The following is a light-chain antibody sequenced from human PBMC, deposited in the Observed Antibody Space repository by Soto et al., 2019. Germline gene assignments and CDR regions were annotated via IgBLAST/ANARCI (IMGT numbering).Light chain of an antibody. Sequence: QSVLTQPASVSGSPGQSITISCTGTSSDVGAYNFVSWYQHHPGRAPKLIIYEVTIRPSGVSNRFSGSKSGNTASLSISGLQTEDEADYYCGSYTSATTWVFGGGTKLTVL. CDR1: SSDVGAYNF. CDR2: EVT. V-gene: IGLV2-14*01. J-gene: IGLJ3*02. CDR3: GSYTSATTWV.